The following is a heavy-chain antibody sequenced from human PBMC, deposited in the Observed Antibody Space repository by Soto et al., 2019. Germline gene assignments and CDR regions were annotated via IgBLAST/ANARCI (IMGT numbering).Heavy chain of an antibody. CDR3: ARGYEFVWGSYRSDAFDI. J-gene: IGHJ3*02. V-gene: IGHV1-3*01. CDR2: LNAGNSNR. Sequence: VQLVQSGAEVKKPGASVKVSCKASGYTFTNNAIHWVRKAPGQRLEWLGWLNAGNSNREYSQKFQGRIIMTKDTSSSTAYMELSILISEDTAVYYCARGYEFVWGSYRSDAFDIWGQGTMVTVSS. CDR1: GYTFTNNA. D-gene: IGHD3-16*02.